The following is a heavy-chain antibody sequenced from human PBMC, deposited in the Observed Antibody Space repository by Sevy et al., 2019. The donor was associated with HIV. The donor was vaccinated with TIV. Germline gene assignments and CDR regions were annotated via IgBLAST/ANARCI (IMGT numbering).Heavy chain of an antibody. Sequence: GESLKISCAASGFTFSSYAMHWVRQAPGKGLEWVEVISYDGSNKYYADSVKGRFTISRDNSKYTLYLHMNSLRAEDTDVYYCASFYGSSPTGGDYWGQGTLVTVSS. CDR3: ASFYGSSPTGGDY. CDR1: GFTFSSYA. V-gene: IGHV3-30-3*01. D-gene: IGHD6-13*01. CDR2: ISYDGSNK. J-gene: IGHJ4*02.